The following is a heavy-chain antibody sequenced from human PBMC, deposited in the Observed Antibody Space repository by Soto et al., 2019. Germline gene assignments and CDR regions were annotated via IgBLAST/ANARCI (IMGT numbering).Heavy chain of an antibody. CDR1: GGSISSRSYY. Sequence: XETLSLTCTVSGGSISSRSYYRAWIRQPPGKGLEWIATIYYNGNTYYNPSLKSRATISVDASENRFSLKLRSVTAADTAVYYCARGFGGYSWFDPWGQGTLVTAPQ. CDR3: ARGFGGYSWFDP. CDR2: IYYNGNT. J-gene: IGHJ5*02. V-gene: IGHV4-39*02. D-gene: IGHD3-22*01.